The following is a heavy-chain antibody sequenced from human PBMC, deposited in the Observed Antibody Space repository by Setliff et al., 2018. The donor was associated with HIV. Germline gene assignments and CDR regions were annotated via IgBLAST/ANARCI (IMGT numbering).Heavy chain of an antibody. CDR2: INPNIGNT. V-gene: IGHV1-8*02. CDR3: ATDKSPLGWSMDV. Sequence: ASVKVSCKASGYTFSNYNINWVRQATGQGLEWMGWINPNIGNTGYAQKFQGRVTMARNTSISTAYMELSSLRSEDTAVYYCATDKSPLGWSMDVWGKGTMVTVSS. D-gene: IGHD3-3*01. CDR1: GYTFSNYN. J-gene: IGHJ6*03.